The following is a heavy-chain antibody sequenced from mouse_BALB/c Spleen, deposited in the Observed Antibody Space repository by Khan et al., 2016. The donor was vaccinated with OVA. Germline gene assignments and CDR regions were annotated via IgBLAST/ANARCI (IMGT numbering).Heavy chain of an antibody. D-gene: IGHD2-2*01. V-gene: IGHV10-1*02. CDR1: GFTFNTYA. Sequence: EVQLVESGGGLVQPKGSSKLSCAASGFTFNTYAMNWVRQAPGEGLEWVARIRSKSNNYATYYADSVKDRFTISRDDSQSMLYLQMNNLKTEDTAMYYYVGGYDSWGQDTTLTISS. CDR3: VGGYDS. CDR2: IRSKSNNYAT. J-gene: IGHJ2*01.